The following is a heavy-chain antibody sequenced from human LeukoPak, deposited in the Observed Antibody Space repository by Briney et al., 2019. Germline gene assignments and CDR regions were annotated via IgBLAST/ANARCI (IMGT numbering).Heavy chain of an antibody. CDR1: GGSISSYY. J-gene: IGHJ6*02. V-gene: IGHV4-4*07. Sequence: SETLSLTCTVSGGSISSYYWSWIRQPAGKGLEWIGRIYTSGSTHYNPSLKSRVTMSVDTSKNQFSLKLSSVTAADTAVYYCARDRDFWSGYYTLYYGMDVWGQGTTVTVSS. CDR2: IYTSGST. D-gene: IGHD3-3*01. CDR3: ARDRDFWSGYYTLYYGMDV.